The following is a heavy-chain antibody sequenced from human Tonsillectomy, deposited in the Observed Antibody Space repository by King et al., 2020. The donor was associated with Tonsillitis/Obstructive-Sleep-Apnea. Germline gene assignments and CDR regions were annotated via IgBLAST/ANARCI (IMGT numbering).Heavy chain of an antibody. CDR3: ARVWGGSGWTGVNWFDP. Sequence: QLQESGPGLVKPSETLSLTCTGSCGSIRSHYWTWIRQPPGRGLEWIGPIYFSGSSSYNPSLKSGVSISVDTANTQFSLRLSSVTAADTAVYDCARVWGGSGWTGVNWFDPWGQGTLVTVSS. D-gene: IGHD6-19*01. CDR1: CGSIRSHY. V-gene: IGHV4-59*11. CDR2: IYFSGSS. J-gene: IGHJ5*02.